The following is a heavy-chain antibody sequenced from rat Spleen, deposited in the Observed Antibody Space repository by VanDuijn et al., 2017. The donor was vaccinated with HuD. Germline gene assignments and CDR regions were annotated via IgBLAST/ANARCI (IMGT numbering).Heavy chain of an antibody. V-gene: IGHV5-29*01. D-gene: IGHD1-10*01. Sequence: EVQLVESGGGLVQPGRSLKLSCAASGFTFNNYGMAWVRQAPTKGLEWVAIISYDGYITYYRDSVKGRFTISRDNAKSTLYLQMDSLRSEDTATYYCATYTNYFFEHWGQGVMVTVSS. CDR1: GFTFNNYG. J-gene: IGHJ2*01. CDR3: ATYTNYFFEH. CDR2: ISYDGYIT.